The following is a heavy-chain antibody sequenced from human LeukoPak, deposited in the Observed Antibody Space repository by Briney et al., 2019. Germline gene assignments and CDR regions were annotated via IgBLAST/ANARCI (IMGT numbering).Heavy chain of an antibody. CDR2: IYFSGTP. CDR3: ARPRNTYYYMDV. Sequence: SETLSLTRTVSVGSISSSRYYWGWIRQPPGKGLEWIGTIYFSGTPYYNPPLKSRVTISADTSTNHFSLKLSSVPTDDPALYSCARPRNTYYYMDVWGEETTVPVS. CDR1: VGSISSSRYY. J-gene: IGHJ6*03. V-gene: IGHV4-39*02.